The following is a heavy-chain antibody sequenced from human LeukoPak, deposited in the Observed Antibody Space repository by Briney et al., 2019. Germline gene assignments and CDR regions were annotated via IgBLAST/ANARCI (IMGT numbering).Heavy chain of an antibody. CDR2: ISYDGSKK. V-gene: IGHV3-30-3*01. CDR1: GFTFSGYD. D-gene: IGHD3-10*01. J-gene: IGHJ5*02. CDR3: SKDLTSDFGGDFDP. Sequence: GRSLRLSCAASGFTFSGYDIHWVRQAPGKGLEWVAVISYDGSKKYYADSVKGRFSISRDNSKSTLYLQMNSLRAEDTAVYYCSKDLTSDFGGDFDPWGQGTLVTVSS.